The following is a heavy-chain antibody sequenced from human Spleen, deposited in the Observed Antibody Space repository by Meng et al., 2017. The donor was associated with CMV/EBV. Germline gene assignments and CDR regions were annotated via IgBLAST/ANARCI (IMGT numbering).Heavy chain of an antibody. CDR2: INHSGST. CDR3: ARFSGNYFYGMDV. V-gene: IGHV4-34*01. J-gene: IGHJ6*02. D-gene: IGHD1-26*01. Sequence: SETLSLTCAVYGGSFNGYYWSWIRQPPGKGLEWIGEINHSGSTNYNPSLKTRVTITVDTSKNQFSLKLSSATAADTAVYYCARFSGNYFYGMDVWGQGTTVTVSS. CDR1: GGSFNGYY.